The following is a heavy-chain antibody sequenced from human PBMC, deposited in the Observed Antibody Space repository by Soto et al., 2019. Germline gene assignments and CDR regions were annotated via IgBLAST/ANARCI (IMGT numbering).Heavy chain of an antibody. J-gene: IGHJ3*02. D-gene: IGHD5-18*01. V-gene: IGHV3-13*01. Sequence: EVQLVESGGGLVQPGGSLRLSCAASGFTFSSYDMHWVRQATGKGLEWVSVIGTAGDTYYPGSVKGRFTISRENAKNSLYLQMNSLRAGDTAVYYCARSAYSYGLHDAFDIWGQGTMVTVSS. CDR3: ARSAYSYGLHDAFDI. CDR1: GFTFSSYD. CDR2: IGTAGDT.